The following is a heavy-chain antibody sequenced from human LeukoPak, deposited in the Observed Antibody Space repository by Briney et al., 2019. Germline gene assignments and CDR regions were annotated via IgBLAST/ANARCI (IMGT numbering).Heavy chain of an antibody. CDR1: GFTFSSYS. D-gene: IGHD2-2*01. CDR3: ARVGGIVVVPAAVVDY. V-gene: IGHV3-48*04. J-gene: IGHJ4*02. CDR2: ISSSSSTI. Sequence: PGGSLRLSCAASGFTFSSYSMNWVRQAPGKGLEWVSYISSSSSTIYYADSVKGRFTISRDNAKNSMYLQMNSLRAEDTAVYYCARVGGIVVVPAAVVDYWGQGTLVTVSS.